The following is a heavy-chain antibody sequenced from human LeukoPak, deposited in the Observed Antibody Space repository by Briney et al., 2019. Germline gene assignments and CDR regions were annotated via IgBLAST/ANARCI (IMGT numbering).Heavy chain of an antibody. Sequence: PSETLSPTCTVSGGSISSYYWSWIRQPPGKGLEWIGYIYYSGSTNYNPSLKSRVTISVDTSKNQFSLKLSSVTAADTAVYYCARAPSGGSVFDYWGQGTLVTVSS. D-gene: IGHD2-15*01. CDR2: IYYSGST. V-gene: IGHV4-59*01. CDR1: GGSISSYY. CDR3: ARAPSGGSVFDY. J-gene: IGHJ4*02.